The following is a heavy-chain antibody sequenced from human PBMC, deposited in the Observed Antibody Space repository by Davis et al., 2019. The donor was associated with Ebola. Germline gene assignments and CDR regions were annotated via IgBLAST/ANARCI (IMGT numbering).Heavy chain of an antibody. J-gene: IGHJ4*02. CDR3: ARPRTSDYSYYFQY. CDR2: IEDSGTT. Sequence: MPSETLSLTCTVSGDSISRNSWWTWVRQAPGKGLEWLGEIEDSGTTTYTASLKSRLTMSVVKSKNQFSRTLTTLTAADTAVYYCARPRTSDYSYYFQYWGQGLLVTVSS. D-gene: IGHD3/OR15-3a*01. V-gene: IGHV4-4*02. CDR1: GDSISRNSW.